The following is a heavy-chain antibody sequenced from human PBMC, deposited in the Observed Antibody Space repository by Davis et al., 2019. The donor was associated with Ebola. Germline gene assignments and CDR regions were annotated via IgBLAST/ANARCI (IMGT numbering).Heavy chain of an antibody. Sequence: ASVKVSCKASGYTFTSYYMHWVRQAPGQGLEWMGIINPSGGSTSYAQRFQGRVTMTRDTFTTTTYLQRSSLRASDTAIYYCVRQGLHLGELVSHWGQGTLVTVSS. D-gene: IGHD3-16*01. CDR2: INPSGGST. CDR3: VRQGLHLGELVSH. V-gene: IGHV1-46*01. CDR1: GYTFTSYY. J-gene: IGHJ1*01.